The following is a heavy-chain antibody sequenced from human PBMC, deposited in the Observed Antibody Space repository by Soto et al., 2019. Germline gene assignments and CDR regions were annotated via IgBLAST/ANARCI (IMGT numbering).Heavy chain of an antibody. J-gene: IGHJ4*02. CDR2: ISAYNGNT. CDR1: VYTFTSYG. CDR3: ARRFELVGPFDY. Sequence: ASVKVSCKASVYTFTSYGISWVRQAPGQGLEWMGWISAYNGNTNYAQKLQGRVTMTTDTSTSTAYMELRSLRSDDTAVYYCARRFELVGPFDYWGQGTLVTVSS. D-gene: IGHD3-16*01. V-gene: IGHV1-18*01.